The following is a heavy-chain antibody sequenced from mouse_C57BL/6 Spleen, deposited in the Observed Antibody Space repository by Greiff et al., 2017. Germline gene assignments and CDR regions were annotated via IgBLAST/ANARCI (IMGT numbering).Heavy chain of an antibody. D-gene: IGHD1-1*01. V-gene: IGHV5-16*01. Sequence: EVKVVESEGGLVQPGSSMKLSCTASGFTFSDYYMAWVRQVPEKGLEWVANLNYDGSRTSYLDSLKIRFIISRDNAKNILYLQMSSLKSEDTATYYCARARGSSYDDAMDYWGQGTSVTVSS. CDR1: GFTFSDYY. J-gene: IGHJ4*01. CDR3: ARARGSSYDDAMDY. CDR2: LNYDGSRT.